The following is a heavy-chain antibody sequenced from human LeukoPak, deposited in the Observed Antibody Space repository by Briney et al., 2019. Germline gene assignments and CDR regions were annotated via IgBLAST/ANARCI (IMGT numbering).Heavy chain of an antibody. CDR1: GFTFSNVW. CDR2: IRRKTDGGTT. J-gene: IGHJ4*02. CDR3: TTRGVIAARPSRDY. Sequence: GGSLRLSCAASGFTFSNVWMSWVRQVPGKGLEWVGRIRRKTDGGTTDYAAPVKGRFTISRDDSKNTLYLQMNSLKTEDTAVYYCTTRGVIAARPSRDYWGQGTLVTVSS. D-gene: IGHD6-6*01. V-gene: IGHV3-15*01.